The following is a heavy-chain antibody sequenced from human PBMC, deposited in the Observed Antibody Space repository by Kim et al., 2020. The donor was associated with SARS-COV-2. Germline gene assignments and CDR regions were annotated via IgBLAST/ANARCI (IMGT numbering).Heavy chain of an antibody. D-gene: IGHD1-26*01. V-gene: IGHV3-7*01. CDR3: AREWGY. Sequence: GSGRYDLHAVKGRFTISRDNAKNSLYLQRNSLRADDTAVYYCAREWGYWGQGTLVTVSS. J-gene: IGHJ4*02. CDR2: GSGR.